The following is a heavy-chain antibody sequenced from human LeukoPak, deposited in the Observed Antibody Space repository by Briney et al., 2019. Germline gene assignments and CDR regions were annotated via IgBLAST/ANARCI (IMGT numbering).Heavy chain of an antibody. J-gene: IGHJ4*02. Sequence: SETLSLTCTVSGGSISSYYWSWIRQPAGKGLEWIGRICTSGSTNYNPSLKSRVTMSVDTSKNQFSLKLSSVTAADTAVYYCARGDQLWFGELSFDYWGQGTLVTVSS. CDR2: ICTSGST. CDR1: GGSISSYY. CDR3: ARGDQLWFGELSFDY. D-gene: IGHD3-10*01. V-gene: IGHV4-4*07.